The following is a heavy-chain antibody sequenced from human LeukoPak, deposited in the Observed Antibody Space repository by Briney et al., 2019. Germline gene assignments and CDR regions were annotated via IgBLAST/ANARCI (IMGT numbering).Heavy chain of an antibody. D-gene: IGHD6-19*01. V-gene: IGHV3-23*01. CDR1: GFTFSTSA. CDR3: ARGSRSSGWFDY. Sequence: GGSLRLSCAASGFTFSTSAMTWVRQAPGKGLEWVSGISASGGSTYYADSVKGRFTVSRDNSKNTLYLQMNSLRAEDTAVYYCARGSRSSGWFDYWGQGTLVTVSS. J-gene: IGHJ4*02. CDR2: ISASGGST.